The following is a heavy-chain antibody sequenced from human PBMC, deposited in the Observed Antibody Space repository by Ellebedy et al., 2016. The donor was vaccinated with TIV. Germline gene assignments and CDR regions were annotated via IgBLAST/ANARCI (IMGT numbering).Heavy chain of an antibody. CDR1: GYSFTDYN. V-gene: IGHV1-46*01. J-gene: IGHJ4*02. CDR2: INPTGDFI. D-gene: IGHD6-13*01. CDR3: ARDQGRVSEQPDLFDY. Sequence: ASVKVSCKASGYSFTDYNIHWVRQAPGQGLEYVGIINPTGDFIKYAQEFQGRVTMTGDTSTNTVSLEMSSLRSEDTAIYYCARDQGRVSEQPDLFDYWGQGTLVTVSS.